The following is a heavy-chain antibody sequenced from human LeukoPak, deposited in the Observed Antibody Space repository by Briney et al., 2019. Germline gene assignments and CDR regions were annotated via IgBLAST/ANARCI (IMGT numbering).Heavy chain of an antibody. CDR3: ARVAGGSGSYTGSTYYMDV. D-gene: IGHD3-10*01. V-gene: IGHV1-69*01. CDR2: IIPIFGTA. J-gene: IGHJ6*03. CDR1: GGTFSSYA. Sequence: GSSVKVSCKASGGTFSSYAISWVRQAPGQGFEWMGGIIPIFGTANYAQKFQGRVTITADESTSTAYMELSSLRSEDTAVYYCARVAGGSGSYTGSTYYMDVWGKGTTVTVSS.